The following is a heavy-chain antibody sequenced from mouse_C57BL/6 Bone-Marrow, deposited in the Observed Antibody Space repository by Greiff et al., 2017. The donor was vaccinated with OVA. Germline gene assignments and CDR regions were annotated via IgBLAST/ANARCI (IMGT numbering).Heavy chain of an antibody. V-gene: IGHV8-8*01. CDR2: IRWDDDK. Sequence: QVTLKESGPGILQPSQTLSLTCSFSGFSLSTFGMGVGWIRQPSGTGLEWLANIRWDDDKYYNPALKRRPPISKDNSKTQAFHKIAKVDTADTTTYDCARIVGLPSYYAMDYWGQGTSVTVSS. J-gene: IGHJ4*01. CDR3: ARIVGLPSYYAMDY. D-gene: IGHD2-4*01. CDR1: GFSLSTFGMG.